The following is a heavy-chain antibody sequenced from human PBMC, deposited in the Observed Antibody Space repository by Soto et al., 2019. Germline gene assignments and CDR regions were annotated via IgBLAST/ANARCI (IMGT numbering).Heavy chain of an antibody. Sequence: QVQLVQSGAEVKKPGSSVKVSCKASGGTFSSYAISWVRQAPGQGIEWMGGIIPIFGTANYAQKFQGRVTITADESTSTAYMELSSLRSEDTAVYYCARVARGGYDFWSGYYFDYGGQGTLVTVSS. CDR1: GGTFSSYA. CDR2: IIPIFGTA. D-gene: IGHD3-3*01. J-gene: IGHJ4*02. V-gene: IGHV1-69*01. CDR3: ARVARGGYDFWSGYYFDY.